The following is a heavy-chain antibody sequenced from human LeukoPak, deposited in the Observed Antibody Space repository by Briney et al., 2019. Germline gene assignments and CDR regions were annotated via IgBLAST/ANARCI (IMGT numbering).Heavy chain of an antibody. CDR2: ISGSGGST. D-gene: IGHD6-13*01. CDR3: AKKYSSSWYSYNWFDP. J-gene: IGHJ5*02. V-gene: IGHV3-23*01. Sequence: GGSLRLSCAASGFTFSSYAMSWVRQAPGKGLEWVSAISGSGGSTYYADSVKGRFTISRDNSKNTLYLQMNSLRAEDTAVYYCAKKYSSSWYSYNWFDPWGQGTLVTVSS. CDR1: GFTFSSYA.